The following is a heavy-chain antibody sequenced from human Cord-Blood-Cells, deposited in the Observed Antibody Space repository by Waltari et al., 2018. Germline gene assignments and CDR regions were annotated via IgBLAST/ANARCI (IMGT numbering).Heavy chain of an antibody. CDR3: ARVLYCSSTSCSRYYYMDV. CDR2: IIPILGIA. V-gene: IGHV1-69*09. CDR1: GGTFRSYA. Sequence: QVQLVQSGAEVKKPGSSVKVSCKASGGTFRSYAISWVRQAPGQGLEWMGRIIPILGIANYAQKFQGRVTITADKSTSTAYMELSSLRSEDTAVYYCARVLYCSSTSCSRYYYMDVWGKGTTVTVSS. D-gene: IGHD2-2*01. J-gene: IGHJ6*03.